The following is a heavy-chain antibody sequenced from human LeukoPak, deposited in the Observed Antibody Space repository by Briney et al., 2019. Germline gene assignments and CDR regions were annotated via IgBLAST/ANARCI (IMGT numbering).Heavy chain of an antibody. CDR3: ARDRGWGLSLAVFDI. J-gene: IGHJ3*02. V-gene: IGHV4-4*07. CDR2: IYTSGST. CDR1: GGSISTYY. D-gene: IGHD3-10*01. Sequence: SETLSLTCTVSGGSISTYYWNWIRQPAGKGLEWIGRIYTSGSTNYSPSLKSRVTMSVDTSKNQFSLNLSSVTAADTAVYYCARDRGWGLSLAVFDIWGQGTMVTVSS.